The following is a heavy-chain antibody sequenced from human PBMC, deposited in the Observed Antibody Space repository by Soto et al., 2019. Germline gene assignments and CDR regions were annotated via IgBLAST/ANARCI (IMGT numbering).Heavy chain of an antibody. D-gene: IGHD6-13*01. CDR1: GFTFSDYY. Sequence: GGSLRLSCAASGFTFSDYYMSWIRQAPGKGLEWVSYISSSGSTIYYADSVKGRFTISRDNAKNSLYLQMNSLRAEDTAVYYCARDRGEGYSSTYGMDVWGQGTTVTVSS. V-gene: IGHV3-11*01. J-gene: IGHJ6*02. CDR2: ISSSGSTI. CDR3: ARDRGEGYSSTYGMDV.